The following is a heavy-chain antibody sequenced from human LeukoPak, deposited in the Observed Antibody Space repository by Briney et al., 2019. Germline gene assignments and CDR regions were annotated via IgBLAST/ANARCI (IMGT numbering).Heavy chain of an antibody. J-gene: IGHJ4*02. CDR3: ARSNAYDSREYYFDY. D-gene: IGHD3-22*01. CDR1: ACSISSYY. CDR2: IYYSGST. V-gene: IGHV4-59*01. Sequence: PSEPLSLTCPLPACSISSYYWSWIRQPPGKGLEWIGFIYYSGSTNYNASLKSRVSLSIDTSKNKFSLKLCSVTAANTAVFFSARSNAYDSREYYFDYWGQGTLVTVSS.